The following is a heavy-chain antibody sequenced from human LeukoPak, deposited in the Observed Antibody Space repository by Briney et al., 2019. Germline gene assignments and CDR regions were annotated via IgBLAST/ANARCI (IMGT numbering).Heavy chain of an antibody. CDR2: ISAYNGNT. V-gene: IGHV1-18*01. D-gene: IGHD6-13*01. CDR3: ERDRRYSSSWYVRLYYYYYGMDV. J-gene: IGHJ6*02. CDR1: GYTFTSYG. Sequence: ASVKASCKASGYTFTSYGISWVRQAPGQGLEWMGWISAYNGNTNYAQKLQGRVTMTTDTSTSTAYMELRSLRSDDTAVYYCERDRRYSSSWYVRLYYYYYGMDVWGQGTTVTVSS.